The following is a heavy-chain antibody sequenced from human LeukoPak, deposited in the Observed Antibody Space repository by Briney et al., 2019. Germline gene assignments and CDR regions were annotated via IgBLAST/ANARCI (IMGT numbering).Heavy chain of an antibody. CDR1: GFTFSSYS. Sequence: GGSLRLSCAASGFTFSSYSMNWVRQAPGKGLEWVSSISSSSSYIYYADSVKGRFTISRDNAKNSLYLQMNSLRAEDTAVYYCARALWSGPTEYYYYYYMDVWGKGTTVTVSS. J-gene: IGHJ6*03. V-gene: IGHV3-21*01. CDR2: ISSSSSYI. D-gene: IGHD3-3*01. CDR3: ARALWSGPTEYYYYYYMDV.